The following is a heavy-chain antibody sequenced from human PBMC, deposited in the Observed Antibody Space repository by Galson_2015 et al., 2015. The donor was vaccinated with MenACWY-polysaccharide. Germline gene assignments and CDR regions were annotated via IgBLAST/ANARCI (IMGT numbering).Heavy chain of an antibody. CDR3: TRDRPIDY. Sequence: SLRLSCAASGFTFGDYAMAWFRQAPGKGLESVGFIRCKASGETTGYAASVKGRFTISRDDSKSTAYLQMNSLQTEDTGIYYCTRDRPIDYWGQGTLVTVSS. J-gene: IGHJ4*02. CDR2: IRCKASGETT. V-gene: IGHV3-49*03. CDR1: GFTFGDYA.